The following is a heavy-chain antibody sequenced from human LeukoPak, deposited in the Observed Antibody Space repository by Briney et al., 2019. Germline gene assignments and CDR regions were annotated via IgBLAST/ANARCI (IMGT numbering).Heavy chain of an antibody. D-gene: IGHD3-10*01. V-gene: IGHV1-69*06. CDR1: GGTFSSYA. J-gene: IGHJ6*04. CDR2: IIPIFGTA. Sequence: ASVKVSCKASGGTFSSYAISWVRQAPGQGLEWMGGIIPIFGTANYAQKFQGRVTITADKSTSTAYMELSSLRSEDTAVYYCAREVSSYGSGSWDVWGKGTTVTVSS. CDR3: AREVSSYGSGSWDV.